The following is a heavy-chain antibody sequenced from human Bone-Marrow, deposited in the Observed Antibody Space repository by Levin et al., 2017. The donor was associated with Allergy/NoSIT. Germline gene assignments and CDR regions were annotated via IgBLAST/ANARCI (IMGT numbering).Heavy chain of an antibody. Sequence: GGSLRLSCATSGFSFSSYWMTWVRQAPGKGLEWVANIKEDGSEKYLVDSVKDRFTISRDNAKNSLYLEMNSLRAEDTAVYYCARDAGWLQLQYGIFDNWGQGTLVTVSS. V-gene: IGHV3-7*01. CDR2: IKEDGSEK. D-gene: IGHD5-24*01. J-gene: IGHJ4*02. CDR1: GFSFSSYW. CDR3: ARDAGWLQLQYGIFDN.